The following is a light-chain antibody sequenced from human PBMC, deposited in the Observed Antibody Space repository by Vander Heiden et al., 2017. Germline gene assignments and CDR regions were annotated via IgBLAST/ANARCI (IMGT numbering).Light chain of an antibody. Sequence: EIQMTHSPSSLSASLGARVTITCQPRQNISNYLNWYQQKPGNVPKLLIYDASNVETGVPSRFSGSGSGTDFTFTISSLQPEEIATYYCQQCDDLPFTFGHGTKVDI. CDR1: QNISNY. CDR3: QQCDDLPFT. J-gene: IGKJ3*01. CDR2: DAS. V-gene: IGKV1-33*01.